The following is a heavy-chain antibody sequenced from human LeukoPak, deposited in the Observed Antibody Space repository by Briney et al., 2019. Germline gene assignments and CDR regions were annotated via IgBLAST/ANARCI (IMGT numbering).Heavy chain of an antibody. CDR1: RFTFSNYW. CDR3: ARDANRVGATGAPDI. D-gene: IGHD1-26*01. V-gene: IGHV3-7*01. J-gene: IGHJ3*02. Sequence: GGSLRLSCAASRFTFSNYWMSWVRQAPGKGLEWVANIKPDGNEKNYVDSVRGRFTISRDNAKNSLYLQMDSLRAEDTAVYYCARDANRVGATGAPDIWGQGTMVTVSS. CDR2: IKPDGNEK.